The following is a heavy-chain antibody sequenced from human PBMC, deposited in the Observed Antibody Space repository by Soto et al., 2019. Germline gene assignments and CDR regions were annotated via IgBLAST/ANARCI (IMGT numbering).Heavy chain of an antibody. Sequence: GGSLRLSCAASGFTFSSYGMHWVRQAPGKGLEWVAVISYDGSNKYYADSVKGRFTISRDNSKNTLYLQMNSLRAEDTAVYYCAKERGYCSTTRCYSPEGYYDIFTGPLNDYLGQGTLVTVSP. CDR2: ISYDGSNK. D-gene: IGHD2-2*02. V-gene: IGHV3-30*18. J-gene: IGHJ4*02. CDR1: GFTFSSYG. CDR3: AKERGYCSTTRCYSPEGYYDIFTGPLNDY.